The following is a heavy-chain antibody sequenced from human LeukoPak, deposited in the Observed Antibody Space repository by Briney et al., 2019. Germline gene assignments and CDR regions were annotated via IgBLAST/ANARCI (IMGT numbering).Heavy chain of an antibody. Sequence: SETLSLTCTVSGGSISSSSYYWGWIRQPPGKGLEWIGSIYYSGSTYYNPSLKSRVAISVDTSKNQFSLKLSSVTAADTAVYHCANRKRGSYCAWGQGTLVTVSS. CDR2: IYYSGST. D-gene: IGHD1-26*01. CDR1: GGSISSSSYY. V-gene: IGHV4-39*01. CDR3: ANRKRGSYCA. J-gene: IGHJ5*02.